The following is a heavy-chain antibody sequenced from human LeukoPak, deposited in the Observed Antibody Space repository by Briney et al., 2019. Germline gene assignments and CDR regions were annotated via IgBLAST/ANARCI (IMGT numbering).Heavy chain of an antibody. Sequence: GGSLRLSCAASGFSFRSYSMNWVRQAPGKGLEWVSYISSDSRTIYYADSVKGRFTISRDNAKNSLYLQMNSLRAEDTAVYYCARVADGYNMYYFDYWGQGTLVTVSS. D-gene: IGHD5-24*01. CDR1: GFSFRSYS. V-gene: IGHV3-48*01. CDR3: ARVADGYNMYYFDY. J-gene: IGHJ4*02. CDR2: ISSDSRTI.